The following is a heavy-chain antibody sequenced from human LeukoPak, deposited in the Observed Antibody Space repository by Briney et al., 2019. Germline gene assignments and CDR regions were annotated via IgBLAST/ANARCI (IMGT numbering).Heavy chain of an antibody. CDR2: TYYRSQWHN. V-gene: IGHV6-1*01. J-gene: IGHJ4*02. D-gene: IGHD4/OR15-4a*01. CDR3: ARVAGASFDF. Sequence: PSQTPSLTCAISGDSVSSDSAAWNWIRQSPSRGLEWLGRTYYRSQWHNDYAVSVKSRITFNPDTSKNQFSLHLKSVTPEDTAVYYCARVAGASFDFWGQGALVTVSS. CDR1: GDSVSSDSAA.